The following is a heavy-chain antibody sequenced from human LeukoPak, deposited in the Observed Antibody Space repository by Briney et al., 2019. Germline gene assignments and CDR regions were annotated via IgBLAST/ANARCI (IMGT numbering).Heavy chain of an antibody. D-gene: IGHD3-22*01. Sequence: GRSLRLSCAASGFTFSNYGIHWVRQAPGKGLEWVAVIWYDGSNKYCADSVKGRFTISRGNAENSLYLQMNSLRAEDMALYYCARVGASSDSSGKGQLPAHFDYWGQGTLVTVSS. CDR2: IWYDGSNK. CDR3: ARVGASSDSSGKGQLPAHFDY. V-gene: IGHV3-33*01. J-gene: IGHJ4*02. CDR1: GFTFSNYG.